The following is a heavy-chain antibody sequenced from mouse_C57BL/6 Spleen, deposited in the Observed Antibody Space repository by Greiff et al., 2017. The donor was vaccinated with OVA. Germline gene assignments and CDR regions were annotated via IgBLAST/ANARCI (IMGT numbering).Heavy chain of an antibody. V-gene: IGHV1-82*01. Sequence: VKLLESGPELVKPGASVKFSCKASGYAFSSSWMNWVKQRPGKGLEWIGRIYPGDGDTNYNGKFKGKATLTADKSSSTAYMQLSSLTSEDSAVYFCAREEFTTVVADYYAMDYWGQGTSVTVSS. CDR3: AREEFTTVVADYYAMDY. J-gene: IGHJ4*01. D-gene: IGHD1-1*01. CDR2: IYPGDGDT. CDR1: GYAFSSSW.